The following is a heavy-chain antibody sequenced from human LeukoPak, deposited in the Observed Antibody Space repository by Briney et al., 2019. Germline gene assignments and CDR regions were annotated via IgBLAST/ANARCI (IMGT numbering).Heavy chain of an antibody. CDR2: ISGSGGST. V-gene: IGHV3-23*01. CDR3: AKKSGSNYPYDY. D-gene: IGHD4-11*01. J-gene: IGHJ4*02. CDR1: GFAFTTYA. Sequence: PGGSLRLSCAASGFAFTTYAMSWVRQAPVKGLEWVSAISGSGGSTYYADSVKGRFTISRDNSKNTLYLQMNSLRAEDTALYYCAKKSGSNYPYDYWGQGTLVTVSS.